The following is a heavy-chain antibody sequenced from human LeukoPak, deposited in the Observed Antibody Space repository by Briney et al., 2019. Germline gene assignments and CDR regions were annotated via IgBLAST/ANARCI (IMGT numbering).Heavy chain of an antibody. CDR2: ISAYNGNT. D-gene: IGHD2-2*02. CDR1: GYTFTSYG. V-gene: IGHV1-18*01. CDR3: ARAPDIVVVPAAIGTGYYYYMDV. J-gene: IGHJ6*03. Sequence: ASVKVSCKASGYTFTSYGISWVRQAPGQGLEWMGWISAYNGNTNYAQKFQGRVTITADESTSTAYMELSSLGSEDTAVYYCARAPDIVVVPAAIGTGYYYYMDVWGKGTTVTVSS.